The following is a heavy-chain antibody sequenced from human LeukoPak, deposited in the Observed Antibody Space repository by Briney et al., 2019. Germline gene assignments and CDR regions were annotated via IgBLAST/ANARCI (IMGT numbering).Heavy chain of an antibody. Sequence: PSETLSLTCAVYGGSFSGYYWSWIRQPPGKGLEWIGEINHSGSTNYNPSLTSRVTISVDTSKNQFSLKLSSVTAADTAVYYCARRASGSYYFDYWGQGTLVTVSS. D-gene: IGHD1-26*01. CDR1: GGSFSGYY. V-gene: IGHV4-34*01. CDR2: INHSGST. J-gene: IGHJ4*02. CDR3: ARRASGSYYFDY.